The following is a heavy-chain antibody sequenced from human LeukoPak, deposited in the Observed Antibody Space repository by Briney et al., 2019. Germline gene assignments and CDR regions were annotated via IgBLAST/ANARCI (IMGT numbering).Heavy chain of an antibody. D-gene: IGHD6-13*01. J-gene: IGHJ5*02. CDR2: MNPNSGNT. Sequence: ASVKVSCKASGYTSTSYDINWVRQATGQGLEWMGWMNPNSGNTGYAQKFQGRVTMTRNTSISTAYMELSSLRSEDTAVYYCARVIGGSTWFSWFDPWGQGTLVTVSS. CDR1: GYTSTSYD. CDR3: ARVIGGSTWFSWFDP. V-gene: IGHV1-8*01.